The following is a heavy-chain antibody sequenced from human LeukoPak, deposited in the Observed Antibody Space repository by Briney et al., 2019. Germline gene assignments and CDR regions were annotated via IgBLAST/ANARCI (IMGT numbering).Heavy chain of an antibody. D-gene: IGHD6-19*01. CDR1: GYTFTSYD. V-gene: IGHV1-8*01. J-gene: IGHJ6*02. Sequence: GASVKVSCKASGYTFTSYDINWVRQATGQGLEWMGWMNPNSGNTGYAQRFQGKVTMTRNTSISTAYMELSSLRSEDTAVYYCARCSGWYWDYYYYVMDVWGQGTTVTVSS. CDR3: ARCSGWYWDYYYYVMDV. CDR2: MNPNSGNT.